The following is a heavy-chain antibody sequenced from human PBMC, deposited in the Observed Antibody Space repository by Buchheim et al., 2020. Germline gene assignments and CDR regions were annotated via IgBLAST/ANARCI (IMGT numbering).Heavy chain of an antibody. CDR1: GGTFSSYT. J-gene: IGHJ4*02. CDR3: ARGTYCSGGSCATIDY. CDR2: IIPILGIA. V-gene: IGHV1-69*02. D-gene: IGHD2-15*01. Sequence: VKKPGSSVKVSCKASGGTFSSYTISWVRQAPGQGLEWMGRIIPILGIANYAQKFQGRVTITADKSTSTAYMELSSLRSEDTAVYYCARGTYCSGGSCATIDYWGQGTL.